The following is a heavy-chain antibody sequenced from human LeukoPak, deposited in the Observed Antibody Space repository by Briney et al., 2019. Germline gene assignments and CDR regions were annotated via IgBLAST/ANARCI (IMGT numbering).Heavy chain of an antibody. CDR1: GYTFTGYY. Sequence: ASVRVSCRASGYTFTGYYMHWVRQAPGQGLEWMGWINPNSGGTNCAQKFQGRVTMTRDTSISTAYMELSRLRSDDTAVYYCARAAVVQSYYFDYWGQGTLVTVSS. CDR2: INPNSGGT. D-gene: IGHD4-23*01. V-gene: IGHV1-2*02. J-gene: IGHJ4*02. CDR3: ARAAVVQSYYFDY.